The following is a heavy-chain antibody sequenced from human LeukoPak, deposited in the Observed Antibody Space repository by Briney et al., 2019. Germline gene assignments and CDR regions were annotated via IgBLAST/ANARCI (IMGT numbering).Heavy chain of an antibody. CDR3: ARQKGGVAGLKYYFDF. CDR1: GGSISSSSYY. Sequence: SETLSLTCTVSGGSISSSSYYWGWIRQPPGKGLEWIGSIYYTGSTYYKPSLKSRVTISVDTSKNQFSLKLSSVTAADTAVYYCARQKGGVAGLKYYFDFWGQGTLVTVSS. D-gene: IGHD6-19*01. V-gene: IGHV4-39*01. J-gene: IGHJ4*02. CDR2: IYYTGST.